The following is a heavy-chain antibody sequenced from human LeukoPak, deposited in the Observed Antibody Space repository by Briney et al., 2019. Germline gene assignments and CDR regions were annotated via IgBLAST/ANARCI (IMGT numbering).Heavy chain of an antibody. CDR3: ARDLEI. J-gene: IGHJ4*02. CDR1: GFTFSSYS. V-gene: IGHV3-66*02. CDR2: IYSGGST. Sequence: GGSLRLSCAVSGFTFSSYSMNWVRQAPGKGLEWVSVIYSGGSTYYADSVKGRFTISRDNSKNTLYLQMNSLRAEDTAVYYCARDLEIGGQGTLVTVSS.